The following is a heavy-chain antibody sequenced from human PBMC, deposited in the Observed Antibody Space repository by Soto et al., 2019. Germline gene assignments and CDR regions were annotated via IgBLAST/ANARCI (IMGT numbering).Heavy chain of an antibody. CDR2: MNPNSGNT. CDR3: ARGDCSSTSCYIRYYYYGMDV. CDR1: GYTFTSYD. Sequence: ASVKVSCKASGYTFTSYDINWVRQATGQGLEWMGWMNPNSGNTGYAQKFQGRVTMTRKTSISTAYMELSSLRSEDTAVYYCARGDCSSTSCYIRYYYYGMDVWGQGTTVTVSS. J-gene: IGHJ6*02. V-gene: IGHV1-8*01. D-gene: IGHD2-2*02.